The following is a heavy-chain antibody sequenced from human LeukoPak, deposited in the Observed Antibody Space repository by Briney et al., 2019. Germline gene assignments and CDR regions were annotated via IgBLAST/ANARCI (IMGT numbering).Heavy chain of an antibody. CDR2: INHSGST. D-gene: IGHD5-18*01. J-gene: IGHJ4*02. CDR3: ARGRRGYLDY. Sequence: PSETLSLTCAVYGGSFSGYYWSWIRQPPGNGLEWIGEINHSGSTNYNPSLKSRVTISVDTSKNQFSLKLSSVTAADTAVYYCARGRRGYLDYWGQGTLVTVSS. V-gene: IGHV4-34*01. CDR1: GGSFSGYY.